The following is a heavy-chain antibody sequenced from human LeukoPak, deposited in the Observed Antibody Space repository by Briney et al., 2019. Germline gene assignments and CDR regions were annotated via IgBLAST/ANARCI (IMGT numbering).Heavy chain of an antibody. CDR3: TTGDRGWQDY. J-gene: IGHJ4*02. V-gene: IGHV3-15*05. D-gene: IGHD6-19*01. Sequence: GGSLRLSCAASGLDFRNAWMSWVRQAPGKGLELVAYIKRNTDNGTPNYGAPVEGRFTVARDDSKNTLYLPMNSLKIEDTAVYYCTTGDRGWQDYWGQGTLVTVSS. CDR1: GLDFRNAW. CDR2: IKRNTDNGTP.